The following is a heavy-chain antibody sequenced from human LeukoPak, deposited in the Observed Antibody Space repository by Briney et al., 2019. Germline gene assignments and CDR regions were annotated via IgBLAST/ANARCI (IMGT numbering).Heavy chain of an antibody. Sequence: SETLSLTCTVSGGSISSYYWSWIRQPPGKGLEWIGYIYYSGSTNYNPALKSRVTISVDTSKNQFSLELSSVTAADTAVYYCARDRGSSWYEDAFDIWGQGTMVTVSS. CDR3: ARDRGSSWYEDAFDI. CDR2: IYYSGST. J-gene: IGHJ3*02. CDR1: GGSISSYY. D-gene: IGHD6-13*01. V-gene: IGHV4-59*01.